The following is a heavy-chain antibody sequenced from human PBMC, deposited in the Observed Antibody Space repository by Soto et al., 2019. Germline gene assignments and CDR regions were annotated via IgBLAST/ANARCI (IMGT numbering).Heavy chain of an antibody. CDR3: AKWRGTGTTTHRAFDI. CDR1: GFTFSTYA. CDR2: ISDNGGTT. J-gene: IGHJ3*02. D-gene: IGHD1-1*01. Sequence: EVQLLESGGGLVQPGGSLRLSCAASGFTFSTYAMTWVRQAPGKGLEWVAGISDNGGTTYYADSVKGRFTISRDNSKSTLYLQIISMRAVGTAVYYWAKWRGTGTTTHRAFDIWGQGTMVTVSS. V-gene: IGHV3-23*01.